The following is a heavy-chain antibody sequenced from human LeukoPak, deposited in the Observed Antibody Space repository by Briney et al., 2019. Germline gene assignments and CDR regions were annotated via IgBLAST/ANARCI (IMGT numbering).Heavy chain of an antibody. V-gene: IGHV3-23*01. CDR3: AKDHGSSWRYFDY. J-gene: IGHJ4*02. CDR1: GFTFSSYA. D-gene: IGHD6-13*01. Sequence: GGSLRLSCAASGFTFSSYAMSWVRQAPGEGLEWVSAISGSGGSTYYADSVKGRFTISRDNSKNTLYLQMNSLRAEDTAVYYCAKDHGSSWRYFDYWGQGTLVTVSS. CDR2: ISGSGGST.